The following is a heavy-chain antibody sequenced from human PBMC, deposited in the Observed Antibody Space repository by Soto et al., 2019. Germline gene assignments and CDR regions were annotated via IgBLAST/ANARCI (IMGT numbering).Heavy chain of an antibody. J-gene: IGHJ6*03. CDR1: GYSFTNYG. Sequence: QAQLVQSGVEVKKPGASVKVSCKASGYSFTNYGITWVRQAPGQGFEWMGWISAYNGNTKYAQKLQGRVTMTTDATTSTAHLELRSLTSDDPAVYSCAGDRGVAPPVAGNTHYYYYMDVWGKGTTVTVSS. V-gene: IGHV1-18*01. CDR2: ISAYNGNT. D-gene: IGHD6-19*01. CDR3: AGDRGVAPPVAGNTHYYYYMDV.